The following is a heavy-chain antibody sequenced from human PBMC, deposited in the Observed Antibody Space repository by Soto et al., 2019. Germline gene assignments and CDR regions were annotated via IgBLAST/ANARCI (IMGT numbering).Heavy chain of an antibody. CDR3: ARASPSITMIVVVGVPEKRYFDY. J-gene: IGHJ4*02. CDR2: IYYSGST. Sequence: SETLSLTCTVSGGSIRSGDYYWSWIRQPPGKGLEWIGYIYYSGSTYYNPSLKSRVTISVDTSKNQFSLKLSSVTAADTAVYYCARASPSITMIVVVGVPEKRYFDYWGQGTLVTVSS. CDR1: GGSIRSGDYY. V-gene: IGHV4-30-4*01. D-gene: IGHD3-22*01.